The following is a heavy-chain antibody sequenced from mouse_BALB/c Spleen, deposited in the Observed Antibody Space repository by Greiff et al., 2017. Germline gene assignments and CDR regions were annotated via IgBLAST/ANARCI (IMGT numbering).Heavy chain of an antibody. V-gene: IGHV5-6-3*01. D-gene: IGHD1-1*02. CDR3: ARDRGGYAY. CDR2: INSNGGST. CDR1: GFTFSSYG. Sequence: EVKLQESGGGLVQPGGSLKLSCAASGFTFSSYGMSWVRQTPDKRLELVATINSNGGSTYYPDSVKGRFTISRDNAKNTLYLQMSSLKSEDTAMYYCARDRGGYAYWGQGTLVTVSA. J-gene: IGHJ3*01.